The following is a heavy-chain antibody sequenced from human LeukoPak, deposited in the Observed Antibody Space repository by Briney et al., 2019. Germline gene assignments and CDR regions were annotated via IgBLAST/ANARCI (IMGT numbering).Heavy chain of an antibody. V-gene: IGHV4-39*07. J-gene: IGHJ4*02. D-gene: IGHD3-16*02. Sequence: SETLSLTCTVSGDSISSGPYYWGWIRQPPGKGLEWIGNIYYGENTYYNPSLTSRVTISVDTSKSQFSLKLSSVTAADTAVYYCARGPSWGSYRFWDYWGQGTLVTVSS. CDR1: GDSISSGPYY. CDR3: ARGPSWGSYRFWDY. CDR2: IYYGENT.